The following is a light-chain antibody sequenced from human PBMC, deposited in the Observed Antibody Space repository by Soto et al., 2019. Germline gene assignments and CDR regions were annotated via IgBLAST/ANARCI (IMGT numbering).Light chain of an antibody. Sequence: EIVLTKSPGTLSLSPGERATLSCRASQSVSSRYLAWYQQKPGQAPRLLIYGASSRATGIPDRFSGSGSGTDFTLNISSLEPEDFAVYYCQQYGSSPPYTFGRGTKVEI. CDR3: QQYGSSPPYT. CDR2: GAS. CDR1: QSVSSRY. J-gene: IGKJ4*01. V-gene: IGKV3-20*01.